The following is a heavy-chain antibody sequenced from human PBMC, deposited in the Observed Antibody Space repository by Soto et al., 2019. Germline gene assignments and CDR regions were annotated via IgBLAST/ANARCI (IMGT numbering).Heavy chain of an antibody. V-gene: IGHV6-1*01. CDR3: ARGLYSSSWYNWFDP. D-gene: IGHD6-13*01. J-gene: IGHJ5*02. CDR2: TYYRSKWYN. CDR1: GDSVSSNSSA. Sequence: SQTLSLTYAISGDSVSSNSSAWNCISQSPSRGLEWLGRTYYRSKWYNNYAVSVKSRITINPDTSKNQFSLQLNSVTPEDTAVYYCARGLYSSSWYNWFDPWGQGTLVTVSS.